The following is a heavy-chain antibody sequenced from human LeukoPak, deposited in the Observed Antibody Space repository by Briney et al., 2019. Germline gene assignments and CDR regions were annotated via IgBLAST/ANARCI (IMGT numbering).Heavy chain of an antibody. CDR2: INPSGGST. Sequence: ASVKVSCKVSGYTLTELSMHWVRQAPGQGLEWMGIINPSGGSTSYAQKFQGRVTMTRDMSTSTVYMELSSLRSEDTAVYYCARGYRPNTYYYDSSGYYPWFDPWGQGTLVTVSS. J-gene: IGHJ5*02. D-gene: IGHD3-22*01. CDR1: GYTLTELS. CDR3: ARGYRPNTYYYDSSGYYPWFDP. V-gene: IGHV1-46*01.